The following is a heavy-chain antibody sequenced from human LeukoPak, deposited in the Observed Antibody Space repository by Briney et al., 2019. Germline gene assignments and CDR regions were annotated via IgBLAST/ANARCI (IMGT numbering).Heavy chain of an antibody. CDR1: GGSISSYY. J-gene: IGHJ5*02. Sequence: PSETLCLTCTVSGGSISSYYWSWIRQPPGKGLEWIGYIYYSGSTNYNPSLKSRVTISVDTSKNQFSLKLSSVTAADTAVYYCARRRGSSGQNWFDPWGQGTLVTVSS. CDR3: ARRRGSSGQNWFDP. V-gene: IGHV4-59*08. D-gene: IGHD6-19*01. CDR2: IYYSGST.